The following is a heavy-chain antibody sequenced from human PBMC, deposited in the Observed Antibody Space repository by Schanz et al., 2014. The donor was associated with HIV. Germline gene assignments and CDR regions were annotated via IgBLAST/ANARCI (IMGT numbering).Heavy chain of an antibody. D-gene: IGHD4-17*01. CDR3: ARQGLRFSFWLDY. CDR1: GFTFSDYG. Sequence: QVQLVESGGGVVQPGRSLRLSCAASGFTFSDYGMHWVRQAPGKGLEWVAVIWNDGSNTFYADSVKGRFTISRDNSKKTVFLQMNNLRAEDTAVYGCARQGLRFSFWLDYWGQGTPVTVS. J-gene: IGHJ4*02. CDR2: IWNDGSNT. V-gene: IGHV3-33*01.